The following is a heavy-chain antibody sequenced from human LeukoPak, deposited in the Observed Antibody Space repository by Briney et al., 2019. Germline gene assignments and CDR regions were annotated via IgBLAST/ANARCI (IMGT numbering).Heavy chain of an antibody. CDR2: IIPILGIA. J-gene: IGHJ3*02. D-gene: IGHD6-19*01. CDR1: GGTFSSYA. Sequence: GASVKVSCKASGGTFSSYAISWVRQAPGQGLEWMGRIIPILGIANYAQKFQGRVTITADKSTSTAYMELSSLRPEDTAVYYCARAPRDSSRWFSEGVGAFGIWGQGTMVTVSS. V-gene: IGHV1-69*04. CDR3: ARAPRDSSRWFSEGVGAFGI.